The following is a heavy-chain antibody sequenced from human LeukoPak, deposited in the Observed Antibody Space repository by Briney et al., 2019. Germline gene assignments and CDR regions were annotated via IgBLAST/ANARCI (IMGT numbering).Heavy chain of an antibody. CDR1: GISFNTAW. V-gene: IGHV3-15*01. Sequence: GGSLRLSCAASGISFNTAWMSWVPQAPGKGLERVGRIKSIKDGGTTDYTAPVMGRFTISRDASKTTLYLQMNSLKIEDTAVYYCTTDRGIADRPLFDFWGQGTLVRVSS. CDR3: TTDRGIADRPLFDF. J-gene: IGHJ4*02. CDR2: IKSIKDGGTT. D-gene: IGHD6-6*01.